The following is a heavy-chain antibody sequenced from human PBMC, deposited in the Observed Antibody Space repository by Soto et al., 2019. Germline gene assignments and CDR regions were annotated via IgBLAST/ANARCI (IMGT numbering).Heavy chain of an antibody. J-gene: IGHJ5*02. CDR3: ARDRVKLRCFDWLFIKGSWFEP. V-gene: IGHV1-18*01. D-gene: IGHD3-9*01. Sequence: QVQLVQSGAEVKKPGASVKVSCKASGYTFTSYGISWVRQAPGQGLEWMGWISAYNGNTNYAQKRQGRVTMTTDPSTSTADMELRGLGYDDTAMYDCARDRVKLRCFDWLFIKGSWFEPWGPGTLVPVSS. CDR2: ISAYNGNT. CDR1: GYTFTSYG.